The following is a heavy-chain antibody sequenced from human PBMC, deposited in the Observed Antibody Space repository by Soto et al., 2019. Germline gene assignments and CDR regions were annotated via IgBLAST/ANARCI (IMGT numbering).Heavy chain of an antibody. CDR2: ISYDGSDK. Sequence: GGSLRLSCAASGFTFSKYAMHWVRQAPGKGLEWVAVISYDGSDKYNANSVKGRFTISRDNSKNTLYLQMNSLRAEDTAVYYCARDTGPNGYNYYYFGMDVWGQGTTVTVSS. V-gene: IGHV3-30-3*01. D-gene: IGHD5-18*01. CDR1: GFTFSKYA. CDR3: ARDTGPNGYNYYYFGMDV. J-gene: IGHJ6*02.